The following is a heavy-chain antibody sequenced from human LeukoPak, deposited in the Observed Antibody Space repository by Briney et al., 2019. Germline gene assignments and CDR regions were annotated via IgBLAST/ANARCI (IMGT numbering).Heavy chain of an antibody. CDR3: ARDPGIGVAGTDFQH. D-gene: IGHD6-19*01. CDR1: GYTSTYYY. CDR2: INPNSGGT. Sequence: ASVKVSCKASGYTSTYYYIHWVRQAPGQGLEWMGRINPNSGGTNYAQKFQGRVTITRDTSISTAYMELSSLRSDDTAVYHCARDPGIGVAGTDFQHWGQGTLVTVSS. V-gene: IGHV1-2*06. J-gene: IGHJ1*01.